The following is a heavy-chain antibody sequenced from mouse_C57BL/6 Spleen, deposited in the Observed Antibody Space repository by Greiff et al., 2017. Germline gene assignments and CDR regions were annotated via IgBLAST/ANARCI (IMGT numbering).Heavy chain of an antibody. V-gene: IGHV1-59*01. CDR1: GYTFTSYW. CDR2: IDPSDSYT. D-gene: IGHD1-1*01. Sequence: QVQLQQPGAELVRPGTSVKLSCKASGYTFTSYWMHWVKQRPGQGLEWIGVIDPSDSYTNYNQKFKGKATVTVDTSSSTAYMQLSSLTSEDSAVFYCARGGEFITTVVATPDYAMDYWGQGTSVTVSS. J-gene: IGHJ4*01. CDR3: ARGGEFITTVVATPDYAMDY.